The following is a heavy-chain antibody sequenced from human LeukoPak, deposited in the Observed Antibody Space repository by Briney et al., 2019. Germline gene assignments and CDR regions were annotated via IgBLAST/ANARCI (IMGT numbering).Heavy chain of an antibody. V-gene: IGHV1-2*04. CDR2: INPNSGGT. CDR3: AGGGCSSTSCYSGSYYYYYYGMDV. CDR1: GYTFTGYY. Sequence: GASVKVSCKASGYTFTGYYMHWVRQAPGQGLEWMGWINPNSGGTNYAQKFQGWVTMTRDTSISTAYMELSRLRSDDTAVYYCAGGGCSSTSCYSGSYYYYYYGMDVWGKGTTVTVSS. J-gene: IGHJ6*04. D-gene: IGHD2-2*01.